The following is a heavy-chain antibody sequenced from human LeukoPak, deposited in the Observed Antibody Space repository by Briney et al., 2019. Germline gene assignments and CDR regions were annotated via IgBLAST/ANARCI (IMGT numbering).Heavy chain of an antibody. V-gene: IGHV3-74*01. CDR2: INTDGTAT. J-gene: IGHJ4*02. Sequence: PGGSLRLSCAASGFTFSKYWMLWVRQAPEKGLESVSRINTDGTATTYADSVKGRFTVSRDNADNTMFLQMNSVRDEDTAVYYCATKQWLAPPPDSWGQGTPVTVSS. D-gene: IGHD6-19*01. CDR3: ATKQWLAPPPDS. CDR1: GFTFSKYW.